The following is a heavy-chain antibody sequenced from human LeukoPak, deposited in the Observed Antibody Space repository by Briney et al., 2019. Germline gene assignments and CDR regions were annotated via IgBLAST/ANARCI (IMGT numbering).Heavy chain of an antibody. J-gene: IGHJ4*02. Sequence: NSSETLSLTCTVSGGSISSSNWWSWVRQPPGKGLEWIGEIYHSGSTNYNPSLKSRVTISVDKSKNQFSLKLSSVTAADTAVYYCARDSSSSSWPFDYWGQRTLVTVSS. V-gene: IGHV4-4*02. CDR3: ARDSSSSSWPFDY. CDR1: GGSISSSNW. CDR2: IYHSGST. D-gene: IGHD6-13*01.